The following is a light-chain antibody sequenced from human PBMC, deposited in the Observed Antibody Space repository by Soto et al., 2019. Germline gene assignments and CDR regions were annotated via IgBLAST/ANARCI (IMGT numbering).Light chain of an antibody. Sequence: EIVLTQSPATLSLSPGERATLSCRASQSVSSYLAWYQQKPGQAPRLLIYDASNRATGIPARFSGSGSGTDFTLTISSLEPEEFAVYYCQQRKPFGQGTKVEMK. J-gene: IGKJ1*01. CDR3: QQRKP. V-gene: IGKV3-11*01. CDR2: DAS. CDR1: QSVSSY.